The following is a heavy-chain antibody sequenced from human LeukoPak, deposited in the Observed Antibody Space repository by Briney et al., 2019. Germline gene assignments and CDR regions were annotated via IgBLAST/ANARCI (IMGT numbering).Heavy chain of an antibody. CDR2: ISDRGSYI. CDR3: ANHLACGSTSCPSFDD. CDR1: GFTFNTYS. Sequence: GGSLRLSCTASGFTFNTYSMNWVRQAPGKGLEWVASISDRGSYIYYTDSVKGRFTITRDNAKNSLYLQMNSLRADDTAVYYCANHLACGSTSCPSFDDWGQGTLVTVSS. J-gene: IGHJ4*02. D-gene: IGHD2-2*01. V-gene: IGHV3-21*01.